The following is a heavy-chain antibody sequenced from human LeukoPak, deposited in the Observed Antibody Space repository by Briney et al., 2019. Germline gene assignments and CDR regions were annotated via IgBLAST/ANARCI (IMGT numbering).Heavy chain of an antibody. J-gene: IGHJ6*02. Sequence: GGSLRLSCAASGFTFSSYWMSWVRQAPGKGLEWVANIKQDGSVKYYVDSVKGRFTISRDNAKNSLYLQMNSLRAEDTAVYYCARDPRTNGVCYFRCYYGMDVWGQGTTVTVSS. D-gene: IGHD2-8*01. CDR2: IKQDGSVK. V-gene: IGHV3-7*01. CDR3: ARDPRTNGVCYFRCYYGMDV. CDR1: GFTFSSYW.